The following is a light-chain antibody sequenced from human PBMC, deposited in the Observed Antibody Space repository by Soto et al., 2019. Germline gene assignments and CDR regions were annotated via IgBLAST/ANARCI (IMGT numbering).Light chain of an antibody. Sequence: QSALTQPASVSGSPGQSITISCTGTSSDVASYNLVSWYQQPPGKSPKLMIYEGTKRPSGVSNRFSGSKSGNPASLTISGLQAEDEADYYCCSYEGSGVVFGGGTKLTVL. CDR2: EGT. CDR3: CSYEGSGVV. J-gene: IGLJ2*01. CDR1: SSDVASYNL. V-gene: IGLV2-23*01.